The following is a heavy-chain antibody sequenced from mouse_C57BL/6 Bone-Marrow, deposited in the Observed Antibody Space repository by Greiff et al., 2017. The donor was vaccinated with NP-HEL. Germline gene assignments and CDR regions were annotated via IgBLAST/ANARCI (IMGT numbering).Heavy chain of an antibody. V-gene: IGHV1-59*01. D-gene: IGHD2-3*01. Sequence: VQLQQPGAELVRPGTSVKLSCKASGYTFTSYWMHWVKQRPGQGLEWIGVIDPSDSYTNYNQKFKGKATLTVDTSSSTAYMQLSSLTSEDSAGEYCARWESDGGVSYWGQGTLGNGAA. CDR2: IDPSDSYT. CDR1: GYTFTSYW. CDR3: ARWESDGGVSY. J-gene: IGHJ3*01.